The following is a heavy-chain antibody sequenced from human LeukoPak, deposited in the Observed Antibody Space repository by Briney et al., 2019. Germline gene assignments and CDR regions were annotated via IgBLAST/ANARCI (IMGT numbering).Heavy chain of an antibody. Sequence: SETLSLTCAVYGGSFSGYYWSWIRQPPGKGLEWIGEINHSGSTNYNPSLKSRVTISVDTSKNQFSLKLSSVTAADTAVYYCASLKYSSGWYVPDYWGQGTLVTVSS. D-gene: IGHD6-19*01. J-gene: IGHJ4*02. CDR2: INHSGST. CDR3: ASLKYSSGWYVPDY. V-gene: IGHV4-34*01. CDR1: GGSFSGYY.